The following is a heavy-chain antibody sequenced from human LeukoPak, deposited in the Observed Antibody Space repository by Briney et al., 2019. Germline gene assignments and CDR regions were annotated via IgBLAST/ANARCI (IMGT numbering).Heavy chain of an antibody. V-gene: IGHV3-23*01. CDR2: INGGGVNT. D-gene: IGHD4-11*01. CDR3: AKDLYSNYGPADY. Sequence: GGSLRLSCAASGFTFSSYAMSWVRQAPGKGLEWVSTINGGGVNTHYADSVGGRFTISRDNSKNTLFLQMNSLRDEDTAVYYCAKDLYSNYGPADYWGQGNLLTVSS. J-gene: IGHJ4*02. CDR1: GFTFSSYA.